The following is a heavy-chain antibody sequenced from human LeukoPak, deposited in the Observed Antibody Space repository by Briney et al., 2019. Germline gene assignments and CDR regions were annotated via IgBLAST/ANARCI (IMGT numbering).Heavy chain of an antibody. CDR1: GFTFSRYS. Sequence: GGSLRLSCAASGFTFSRYSMNWVRQAPGKGLEWVSAISGSGGNTYYANSVKGRFTISRDSSKNTLYVQMNSLRAEDTAVYYCAKGPLIEVAGTTWDYWGQGTLVTVSS. CDR3: AKGPLIEVAGTTWDY. D-gene: IGHD6-19*01. V-gene: IGHV3-23*01. J-gene: IGHJ4*02. CDR2: ISGSGGNT.